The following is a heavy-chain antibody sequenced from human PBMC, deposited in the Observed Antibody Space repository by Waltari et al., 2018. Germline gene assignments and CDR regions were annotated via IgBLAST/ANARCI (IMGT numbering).Heavy chain of an antibody. CDR2: VHRNGRT. CDR1: GDPMGRNSW. D-gene: IGHD2-15*01. CDR3: ARDLGRGLFLDS. Sequence: QLQLQESGPGLVKPSGTLSLTCVVSGDPMGRNSWWSWVRQSPDKGLEWIGQVHRNGRTNYNPSLASRAIVSLDSSMNQFSLRILSATAADTAVYYCARDLGRGLFLDSWGQGTLVTVSP. J-gene: IGHJ4*02. V-gene: IGHV4-4*02.